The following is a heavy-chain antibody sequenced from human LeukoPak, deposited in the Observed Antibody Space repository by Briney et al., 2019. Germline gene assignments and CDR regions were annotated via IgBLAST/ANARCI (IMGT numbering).Heavy chain of an antibody. V-gene: IGHV3-30*18. D-gene: IGHD6-19*01. CDR3: AKDEGPVAGTLGGSFDY. Sequence: GGSLRLSCAASGFTFSSYGMHWVRQAPGKGLEWVAVISYDGSNKYYADSVKGRFTISRDNSKNTLYLQMNSLRAEDTAVYYCAKDEGPVAGTLGGSFDYWGQGTLVTVSS. CDR2: ISYDGSNK. CDR1: GFTFSSYG. J-gene: IGHJ4*02.